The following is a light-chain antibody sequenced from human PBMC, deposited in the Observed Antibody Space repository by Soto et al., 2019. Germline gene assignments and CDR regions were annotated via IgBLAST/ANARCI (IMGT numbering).Light chain of an antibody. CDR2: DAS. CDR1: QSISSW. V-gene: IGKV1-5*01. Sequence: DIQMTQSPATLSASVGDRVTITCRASQSISSWLAWYQQKPGKAPKLLIYDASSLESGVPSRFSGSGSGTEFSLTIGSLQPDDFATYYCQQSYSTPPITFGQGTRLEIK. CDR3: QQSYSTPPIT. J-gene: IGKJ5*01.